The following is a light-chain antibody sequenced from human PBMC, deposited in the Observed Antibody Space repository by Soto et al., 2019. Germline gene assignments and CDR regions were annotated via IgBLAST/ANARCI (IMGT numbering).Light chain of an antibody. CDR3: AAWDDSLNGDVV. Sequence: QSVLTQPPSASGTPGQRVTISCSGSSSNIGSNTVNWYQQLPGTAPKLLIYSNNQRPSGVPDRFSGSKSGTSASLAISGLQSEDEAHYYCAAWDDSLNGDVVFGGGTKLTVL. CDR1: SSNIGSNT. V-gene: IGLV1-44*01. J-gene: IGLJ2*01. CDR2: SNN.